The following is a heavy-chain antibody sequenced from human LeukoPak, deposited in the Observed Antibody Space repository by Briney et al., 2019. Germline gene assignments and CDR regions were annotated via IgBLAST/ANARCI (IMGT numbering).Heavy chain of an antibody. Sequence: VASVKVSCKSSGGTFSTYGFTWVRQAPGQGLEWMGWIFPKFGTSNYAQRFQGRVTITADESTNTAYMEMRSLRSDDTAVYYCARGGSGSHTFDFWGQGSLATVSS. D-gene: IGHD1-26*01. J-gene: IGHJ4*02. CDR3: ARGGSGSHTFDF. CDR1: GGTFSTYG. V-gene: IGHV1-69*13. CDR2: IFPKFGTS.